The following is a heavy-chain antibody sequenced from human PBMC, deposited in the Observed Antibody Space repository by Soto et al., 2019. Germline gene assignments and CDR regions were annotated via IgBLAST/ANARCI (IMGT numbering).Heavy chain of an antibody. D-gene: IGHD1-26*01. CDR2: IYYSGST. V-gene: IGHV4-31*03. J-gene: IGHJ3*02. CDR3: ASRSIVHDAFDI. CDR1: DGSRSRGVRS. Sequence: SGARSVTCTVSDGSRSRGVRSGIWAGQNPGKRLEWIGYIYYSGSTYYNPSLKSRVTISVDTSKNQFSLKLSSVTAADTAVYYCASRSIVHDAFDIWAQGKMVIVSS.